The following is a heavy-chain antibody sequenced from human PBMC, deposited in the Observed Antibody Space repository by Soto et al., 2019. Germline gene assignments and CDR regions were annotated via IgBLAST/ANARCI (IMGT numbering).Heavy chain of an antibody. Sequence: GGSLRLSCAASGFTFSSYAMSWVRQAPGKGLEWVSAIRGSGGSTYYADSVKGRFTVTRDKSKNTRYRQMNSRRAEEYAVEYCANGGRVYSSPDWYYYCMDVWGKGTTVTVSS. J-gene: IGHJ6*03. CDR2: IRGSGGST. CDR1: GFTFSSYA. D-gene: IGHD3-22*01. CDR3: ANGGRVYSSPDWYYYCMDV. V-gene: IGHV3-23*01.